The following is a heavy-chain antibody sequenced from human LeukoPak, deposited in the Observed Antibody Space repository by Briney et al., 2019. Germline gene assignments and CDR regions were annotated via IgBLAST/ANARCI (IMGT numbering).Heavy chain of an antibody. CDR2: IVVGSGNT. V-gene: IGHV1-58*02. Sequence: SVKASCKASGFTFTSSAMQWVRQARGQRLEWIGWIVVGSGNTNYAQKFQERVTITRDMSTSTAYMELSSLRSEDTAVYYCAAYHYYGSGYDCWGQGTLVTVSS. CDR1: GFTFTSSA. J-gene: IGHJ4*02. CDR3: AAYHYYGSGYDC. D-gene: IGHD3-10*01.